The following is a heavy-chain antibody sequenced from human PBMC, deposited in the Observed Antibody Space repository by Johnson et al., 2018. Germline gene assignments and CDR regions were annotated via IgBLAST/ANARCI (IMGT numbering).Heavy chain of an antibody. J-gene: IGHJ6*02. D-gene: IGHD1-26*01. CDR3: ARVTPSGRYPYQYYYAMDV. CDR2: INHSGST. CDR1: GGSFSGYY. V-gene: IGHV4-34*01. Sequence: QVQLQQWGAGLLKPSETLSLTCAVYGGSFSGYYWSWIRQPPGKGLEWIGEINHSGSTNYNPSLKSRVTISVDTSKKQFSLKLSSVTAADTAVYYCARVTPSGRYPYQYYYAMDVWGQGTTVTVSS.